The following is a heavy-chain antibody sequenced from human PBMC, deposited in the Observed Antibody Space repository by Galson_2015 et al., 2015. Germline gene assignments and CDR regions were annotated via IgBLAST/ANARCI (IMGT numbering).Heavy chain of an antibody. Sequence: SLRLSCAASAFAFSIYEMNWIRQAPGKGLEWVSYITSTGDTTYYADSVKGRFTVSGDNAKNSLFLQMNSLRAEDTALYYCAKTTVAAGSSWYMDAWGKGTTVTVSS. J-gene: IGHJ6*03. CDR2: ITSTGDTT. V-gene: IGHV3-48*03. CDR1: AFAFSIYE. CDR3: AKTTVAAGSSWYMDA. D-gene: IGHD4-23*01.